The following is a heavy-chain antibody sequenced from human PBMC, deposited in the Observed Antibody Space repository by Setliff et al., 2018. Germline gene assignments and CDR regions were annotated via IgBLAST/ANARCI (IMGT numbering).Heavy chain of an antibody. J-gene: IGHJ3*02. CDR1: GGSISSYY. D-gene: IGHD4-17*01. CDR3: ARHENDYGDYDDAFDI. Sequence: SETLSLTCTVSGGSISSYYWSWIRQPPWKGLEWIGYIYTSGSTNYNPSLKSRVTISLDTSKNQFSLKLSSVTAADTAVYYYARHENDYGDYDDAFDIWGQGTMVTVSS. V-gene: IGHV4-59*08. CDR2: IYTSGST.